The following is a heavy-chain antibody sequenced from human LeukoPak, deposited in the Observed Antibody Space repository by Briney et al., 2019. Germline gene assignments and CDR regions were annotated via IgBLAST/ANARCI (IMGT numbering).Heavy chain of an antibody. CDR2: ISGSGGNT. CDR1: GFTVSRNY. CDR3: AKGRNEDGDAALNY. D-gene: IGHD4-17*01. Sequence: GGSLRLSCAASGFTVSRNYMNWVRQAPGKGLEWVSSISGSGGNTFYADSVKGRFTISRDNSKNTLYLQMNSLRAEDTAAYHCAKGRNEDGDAALNYWGQGTLVTVSS. J-gene: IGHJ4*02. V-gene: IGHV3-23*01.